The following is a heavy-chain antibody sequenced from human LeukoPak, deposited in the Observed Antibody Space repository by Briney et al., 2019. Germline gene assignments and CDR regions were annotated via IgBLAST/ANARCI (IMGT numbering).Heavy chain of an antibody. CDR2: VFHSGKA. CDR1: GGSISSSDYS. J-gene: IGHJ2*01. Sequence: SETLSLTCSLSGGSISSSDYSWSWIRQPSGKGLEWVGYVFHSGKAYYNPSLKSRVSISIDRSKTQSTLTLNSVTVAHTAVYFCARNVLRYVDCPTHDYWYFDVWGRGALVTVS. D-gene: IGHD3-9*01. V-gene: IGHV4-30-2*01. CDR3: ARNVLRYVDCPTHDYWYFDV.